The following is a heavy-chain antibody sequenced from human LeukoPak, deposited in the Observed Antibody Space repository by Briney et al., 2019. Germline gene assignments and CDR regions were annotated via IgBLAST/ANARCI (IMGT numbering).Heavy chain of an antibody. CDR1: GYTFITYS. CDR3: ARVRIMGDIVGTIIDY. D-gene: IGHD5-12*01. CDR2: INTYNANT. V-gene: IGHV1-18*01. J-gene: IGHJ4*02. Sequence: ASVKVSCKASGYTFITYSISWVRRAPGRGLEWMGWINTYNANTNSAQKFQDRVTMTTDTSTSTAYMELRSLRSDDTAVYYCARVRIMGDIVGTIIDYWGQGTLVTVSS.